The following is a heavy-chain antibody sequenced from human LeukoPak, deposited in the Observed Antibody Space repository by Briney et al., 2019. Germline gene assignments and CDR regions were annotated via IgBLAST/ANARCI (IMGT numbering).Heavy chain of an antibody. CDR3: ARDEDSSGYYFFLGDDAFDI. V-gene: IGHV1-18*01. J-gene: IGHJ3*02. CDR2: ISAYNGNT. D-gene: IGHD3-22*01. Sequence: GASVKVSCKASGYTFTSYGISWVRQAPGQGLEWMGWISAYNGNTNYAQKLQGRVTMTTDTSTSTAYMELRSLRSDDTAVYYCARDEDSSGYYFFLGDDAFDIWGQGTMVTVSS. CDR1: GYTFTSYG.